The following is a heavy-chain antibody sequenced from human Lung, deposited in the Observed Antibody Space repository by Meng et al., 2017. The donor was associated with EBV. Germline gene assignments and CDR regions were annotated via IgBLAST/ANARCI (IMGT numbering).Heavy chain of an antibody. J-gene: IGHJ4*02. CDR3: ARDPYATGWAG. D-gene: IGHD6-19*01. CDR1: GGSISISTW. CDR2: IYHSGGT. V-gene: IGHV4-4*02. Sequence: QTQLQESGPGLVKPSGTLSLPCAVSGGSISISTWWSWVRQPPGKGLEWIGEIYHSGGTNYNPSLRGRVTISLDKSKNQFSLTLRSVTAADTAVYYCARDPYATGWAGWGQGTLVTVSS.